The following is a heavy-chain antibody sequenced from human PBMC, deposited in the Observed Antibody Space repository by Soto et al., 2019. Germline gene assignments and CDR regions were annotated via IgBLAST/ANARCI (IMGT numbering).Heavy chain of an antibody. CDR1: GYTFNTYY. J-gene: IGHJ4*02. Sequence: QVQLVQSGAEVRKPGASVKVSCKPSGYTFNTYYLHWLRQAPGQALEWMGVIHPSGGGTTYAQKXRCSLPXXRDTSTTTVFMELSSLRSDDTAVYYCARGGHIAVVTASFDNWGQGTLVTVSS. CDR3: ARGGHIAVVTASFDN. V-gene: IGHV1-46*02. D-gene: IGHD2-21*02. CDR2: IHPSGGGT.